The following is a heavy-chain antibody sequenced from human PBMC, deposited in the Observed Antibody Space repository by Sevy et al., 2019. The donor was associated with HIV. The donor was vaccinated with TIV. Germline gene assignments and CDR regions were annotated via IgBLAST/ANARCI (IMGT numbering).Heavy chain of an antibody. CDR2: ISGSGGST. CDR1: GFTFSSYA. J-gene: IGHJ4*02. V-gene: IGHV3-23*01. D-gene: IGHD3-16*01. Sequence: GGALRLSCAASGFTFSSYAMSWVRQAPGKGLEWVSAISGSGGSTYYADSVKGRFTISRDNSKNTLYLQMNSLRAEDTAVYYCAKGHFGLIATFDYWGQGTLVTVSS. CDR3: AKGHFGLIATFDY.